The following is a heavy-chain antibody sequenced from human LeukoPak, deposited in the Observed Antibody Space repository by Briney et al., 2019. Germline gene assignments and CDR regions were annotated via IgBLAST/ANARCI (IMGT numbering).Heavy chain of an antibody. CDR3: ARGRPKNRYGDYAFDY. J-gene: IGHJ4*02. Sequence: SETLSLTCAVYGGSFSGYYWSWIRQPPGKGLEWIGEINHSGSTNYNPSLKSRVTISVDTSKNQFSLKLSSVTAADTAVYYCARGRPKNRYGDYAFDYWGQGTLVTVTS. CDR2: INHSGST. CDR1: GGSFSGYY. D-gene: IGHD4-17*01. V-gene: IGHV4-34*01.